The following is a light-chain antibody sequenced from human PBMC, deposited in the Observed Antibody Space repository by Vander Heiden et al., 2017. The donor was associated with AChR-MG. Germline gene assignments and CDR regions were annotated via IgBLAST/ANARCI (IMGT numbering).Light chain of an antibody. CDR3: QQYYSTPPWT. Sequence: DIQMTQSPSSLSASVGDRVTITCRASQGISNSLAWYQQKPGKAPKLLLYAASRLESGVTSRFSGSGSGTDYTLTISSLQPEDVATYYCQQYYSTPPWTFGQGTKVEIK. CDR2: AAS. V-gene: IGKV1-NL1*01. J-gene: IGKJ1*01. CDR1: QGISNS.